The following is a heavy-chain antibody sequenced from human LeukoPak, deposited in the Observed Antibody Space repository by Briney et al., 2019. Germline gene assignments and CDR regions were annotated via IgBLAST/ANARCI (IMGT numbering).Heavy chain of an antibody. V-gene: IGHV1-2*02. CDR1: GDTFSGYY. Sequence: ASVKVSCKASGDTFSGYYMHWVRQAPGQGLEWMGWIDPNSGGTNYAQKFQGRVTMTRDTSISTAYMERSRLRSDDTAVYYLAKGVFGLGDSFFDYWGQGTLVTVSS. J-gene: IGHJ4*02. CDR3: AKGVFGLGDSFFDY. CDR2: IDPNSGGT. D-gene: IGHD3-10*01.